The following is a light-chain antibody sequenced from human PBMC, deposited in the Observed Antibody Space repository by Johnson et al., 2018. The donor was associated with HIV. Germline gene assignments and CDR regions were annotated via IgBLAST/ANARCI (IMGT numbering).Light chain of an antibody. Sequence: QSVLTQPPSVSAAPGQKVTISCSGSSSNIGNNYVSWYQQLPGTAPKLLIYENHKRPSGIPDRFSGSKSGTSATLGITGLQTGDEADYYCGTWDSSLSAGFYVFGTGTKVTV. CDR3: GTWDSSLSAGFYV. CDR2: ENH. V-gene: IGLV1-51*02. J-gene: IGLJ1*01. CDR1: SSNIGNNY.